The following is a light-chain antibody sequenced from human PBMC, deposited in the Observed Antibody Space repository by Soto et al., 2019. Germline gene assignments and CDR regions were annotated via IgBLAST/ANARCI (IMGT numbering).Light chain of an antibody. V-gene: IGKV3-20*01. Sequence: IVFSQSPGTLSLSRGEGATLSCRAIQSVSSSYLAWYQQKPGQAPRLLIYGASSRATGIPARFSGSGSGTEFTLIISSLQPDDFATYYCQQYNSYSPWTFGQGTKVDIK. CDR1: QSVSSSY. CDR2: GAS. J-gene: IGKJ1*01. CDR3: QQYNSYSPWT.